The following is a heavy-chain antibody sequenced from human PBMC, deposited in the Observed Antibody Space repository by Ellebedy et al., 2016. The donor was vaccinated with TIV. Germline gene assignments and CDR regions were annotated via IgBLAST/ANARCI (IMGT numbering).Heavy chain of an antibody. Sequence: GESLKISCAASGFTFSSYGMHWVRQAPGKGLEWVAVIWYDGSNKYYADSVKGRFTISRDNSKNTLYLQMNSLRAEDTAVYYCLTMIVVDFDYWGQGTLVTVSS. CDR2: IWYDGSNK. V-gene: IGHV3-33*01. CDR1: GFTFSSYG. D-gene: IGHD3-22*01. CDR3: LTMIVVDFDY. J-gene: IGHJ4*02.